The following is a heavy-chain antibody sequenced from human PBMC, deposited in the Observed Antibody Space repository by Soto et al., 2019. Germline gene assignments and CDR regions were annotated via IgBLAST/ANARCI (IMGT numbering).Heavy chain of an antibody. CDR2: ISYDGSNK. CDR3: ASLTMVRVRWFDP. J-gene: IGHJ5*02. V-gene: IGHV3-30-3*01. Sequence: PGGSLRLSCAASGFTFSSYAMHWVRQAPGKGLEWVAVISYDGSNKYYADSVKGRFTISRDNSKNTLYLQMSSLRAEDTAVYYCASLTMVRVRWFDPWGQGTLVTVSS. CDR1: GFTFSSYA. D-gene: IGHD3-10*01.